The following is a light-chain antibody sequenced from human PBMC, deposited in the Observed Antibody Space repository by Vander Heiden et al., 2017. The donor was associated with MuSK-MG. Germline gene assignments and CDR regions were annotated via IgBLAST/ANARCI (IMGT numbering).Light chain of an antibody. CDR2: AAS. J-gene: IGKJ2*01. V-gene: IGKV1-39*01. Sequence: DIQMTQSPSSLSASVGDRVTITCRASQSISSYLNWYQQKPGKAPKLLIYAASSLQSGVSSRFSGSGYGTDFTLTISSRQPEDFAPYYCQQIDSNFMYTFGQGTKLEIK. CDR3: QQIDSNFMYT. CDR1: QSISSY.